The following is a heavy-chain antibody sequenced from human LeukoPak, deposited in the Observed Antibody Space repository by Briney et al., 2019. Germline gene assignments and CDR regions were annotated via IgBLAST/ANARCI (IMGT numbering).Heavy chain of an antibody. J-gene: IGHJ3*02. CDR1: GFTFSSYW. CDR2: IKQDGSEK. CDR3: AREGVQLWDDAFDI. Sequence: GGSLRLSCAASGFTFSSYWMSWVRQAPGKGLEWVANIKQDGSEKYYVDSVKGRFTISRDNAKNSLYLQMNSLGAEDTAVYYCAREGVQLWDDAFDIWGQGTMVTVSS. V-gene: IGHV3-7*03. D-gene: IGHD5-18*01.